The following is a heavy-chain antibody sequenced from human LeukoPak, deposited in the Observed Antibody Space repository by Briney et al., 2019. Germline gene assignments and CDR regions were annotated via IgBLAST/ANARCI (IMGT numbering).Heavy chain of an antibody. CDR1: GFTFSTYA. J-gene: IGHJ6*03. CDR2: ISGSGGTT. V-gene: IGHV3-23*01. CDR3: AKASVDTAMAPFYYYYKDV. Sequence: QPGGSLRLSCAASGFTFSTYAMSWVRQAPGKGLEWVSGISGSGGTTYYADSVKGRFTISRDNSKNTLYLQMNSLRAEDTAVYFCAKASVDTAMAPFYYYYKDVWGKGTTVTVS. D-gene: IGHD5-18*01.